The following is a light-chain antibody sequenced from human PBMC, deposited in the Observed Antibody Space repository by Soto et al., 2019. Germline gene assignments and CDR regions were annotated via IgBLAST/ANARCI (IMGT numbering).Light chain of an antibody. V-gene: IGKV3-20*01. Sequence: EIVLTQSPGTLSLSPGERATLSCMASQSVYSNYLAWYQQKPGQTPRLLIYGASSRATGIPDRFSGSGSGTDFTLTISRLETEDFAVYYCQQYDTSPFTFGPGTKVDVK. CDR1: QSVYSNY. CDR3: QQYDTSPFT. J-gene: IGKJ3*01. CDR2: GAS.